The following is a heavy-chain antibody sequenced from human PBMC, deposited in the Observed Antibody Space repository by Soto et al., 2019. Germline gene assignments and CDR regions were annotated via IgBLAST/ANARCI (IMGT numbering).Heavy chain of an antibody. Sequence: QLQLQESGPGLVKPSETLSLTCTVSGGSISSSSYYWGWIRQPPGKGLEWIGSIYYSGSTYYNPSLTSRVTIAVDTSKNQFSLKMSSVTAADTAVYYCARGDQLSPFNNWFDPWGQGTLVTVSS. J-gene: IGHJ5*02. D-gene: IGHD6-6*01. CDR2: IYYSGST. V-gene: IGHV4-39*01. CDR1: GGSISSSSYY. CDR3: ARGDQLSPFNNWFDP.